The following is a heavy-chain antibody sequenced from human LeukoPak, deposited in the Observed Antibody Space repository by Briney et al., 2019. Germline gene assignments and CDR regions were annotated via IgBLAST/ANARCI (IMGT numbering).Heavy chain of an antibody. V-gene: IGHV4-38-2*01. CDR3: ARLGKDDYSNYVGY. D-gene: IGHD4-11*01. Sequence: SETLSLTCAVSGYSISSGYYWGWIRQPPGKGLEWIGSIYHSGSTYYNPSLKRRVTISVDTSKNQFSLKLSSVTAADTAVYYCARLGKDDYSNYVGYWGQGTLVTVSS. J-gene: IGHJ4*02. CDR1: GYSISSGYY. CDR2: IYHSGST.